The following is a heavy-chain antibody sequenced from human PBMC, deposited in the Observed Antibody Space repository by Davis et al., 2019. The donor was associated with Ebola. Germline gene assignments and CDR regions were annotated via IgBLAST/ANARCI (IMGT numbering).Heavy chain of an antibody. CDR1: GYSISSGYY. CDR3: AREWGGIYGSGYHSPDY. V-gene: IGHV4-38-2*02. Sequence: PSETLSLTCAVSGYSISSGYYWGWIRQPPGKGLEWIGSIYHSGSTYYNPSLKSRVTISVDTSKNQFSLKLSSVTAADTAVYYCAREWGGIYGSGYHSPDYWGQGTLVTVSS. J-gene: IGHJ4*02. D-gene: IGHD6-19*01. CDR2: IYHSGST.